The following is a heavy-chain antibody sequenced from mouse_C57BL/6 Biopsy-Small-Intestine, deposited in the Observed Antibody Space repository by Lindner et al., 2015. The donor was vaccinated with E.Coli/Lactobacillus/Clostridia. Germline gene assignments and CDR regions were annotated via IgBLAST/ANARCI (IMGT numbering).Heavy chain of an antibody. CDR3: ALYYDYEGYFDY. J-gene: IGHJ2*01. CDR2: IDPEDGES. D-gene: IGHD2-4*01. CDR1: GFNIKDYY. V-gene: IGHV14-2*01. Sequence: VQLQESGAELVKPGASAKLSCTASGFNIKDYYMHWVKQRTEQGLEWIGRIDPEDGESKYAPKFQGKATITADTSSNTAYPQLSSLTSEDTAVYYCALYYDYEGYFDYWGQGTTLTVSS.